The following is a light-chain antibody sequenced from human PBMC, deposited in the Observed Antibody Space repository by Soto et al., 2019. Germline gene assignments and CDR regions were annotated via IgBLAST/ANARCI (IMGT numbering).Light chain of an antibody. CDR1: QSISSY. CDR3: QQYNSYSWT. J-gene: IGKJ1*01. CDR2: DAS. V-gene: IGKV1-5*01. Sequence: DIQLTQSPYSLSASVGDRVTLTCLASQSISSYLNWHQQKPGKAPKLLIYDASSLESGVPSRFSGSGSGTEFTLTISSLQPDDFATYYCQQYNSYSWTSGQGTKVDI.